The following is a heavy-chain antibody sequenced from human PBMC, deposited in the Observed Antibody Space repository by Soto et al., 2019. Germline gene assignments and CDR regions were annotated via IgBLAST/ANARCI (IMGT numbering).Heavy chain of an antibody. J-gene: IGHJ6*03. CDR2: INHSGST. D-gene: IGHD6-6*01. CDR1: GGSFSGYY. Sequence: SETLSLTCAVYGGSFSGYYWSWIRQPPGKGLDWIGEINHSGSTNYNPSLKSRVTISVDTSKNQFSLKLSSVTAADTAVYYCARGPEYSSSSPPDYYYYMDVWGKGTTVTVSS. V-gene: IGHV4-34*01. CDR3: ARGPEYSSSSPPDYYYYMDV.